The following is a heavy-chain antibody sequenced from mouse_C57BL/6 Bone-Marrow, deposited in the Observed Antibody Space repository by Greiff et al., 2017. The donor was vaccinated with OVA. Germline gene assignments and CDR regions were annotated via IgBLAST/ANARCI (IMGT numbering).Heavy chain of an antibody. J-gene: IGHJ4*01. CDR3: ARSGRDAMDY. CDR2: IDPSDSYT. Sequence: LQEPGAELVMPGASVKLSCKASGYTFTSYWMHWVKQRPGQGLEWIGEIDPSDSYTNYNQKFKGKSTLTVDKSSSTAYMQLSSLTSEDSAVYYCARSGRDAMDYWGQGTSVTVSS. V-gene: IGHV1-69*01. CDR1: GYTFTSYW.